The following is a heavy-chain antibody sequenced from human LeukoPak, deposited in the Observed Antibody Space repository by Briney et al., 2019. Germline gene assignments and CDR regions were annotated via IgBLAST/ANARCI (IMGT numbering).Heavy chain of an antibody. Sequence: PSETLSLTCTVSGGSISRYYWSWIRQPPGGGLEWIGYIDYTGRTKYNASLESRVTISVDTSKNQFSLKLSSVTAADTAVYYCARDLYGSGSYPDYWGQGTLVTVSS. CDR1: GGSISRYY. J-gene: IGHJ4*02. CDR2: IDYTGRT. CDR3: ARDLYGSGSYPDY. V-gene: IGHV4-59*12. D-gene: IGHD3-10*01.